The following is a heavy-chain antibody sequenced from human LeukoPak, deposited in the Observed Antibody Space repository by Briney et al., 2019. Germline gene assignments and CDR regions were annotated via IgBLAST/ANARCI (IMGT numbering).Heavy chain of an antibody. V-gene: IGHV4-34*01. D-gene: IGHD1-7*01. CDR1: GGSFSGYY. CDR2: INHCGTT. Sequence: SETLSLTCAVYGGSFSGYYWSWIRQPPGKGLEWIGEINHCGTTNYNPSLKSRVTISVDTSKNQFSLKLSSVTAADTAVYYCASSPELRVAFDIWGQGTMVTVSS. J-gene: IGHJ3*02. CDR3: ASSPELRVAFDI.